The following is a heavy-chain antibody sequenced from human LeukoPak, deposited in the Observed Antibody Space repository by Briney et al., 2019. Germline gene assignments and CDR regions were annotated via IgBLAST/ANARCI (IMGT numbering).Heavy chain of an antibody. CDR2: TYYSGTT. CDR3: ARMISSGWRRGDAFDI. V-gene: IGHV4-59*01. D-gene: IGHD6-19*01. Sequence: SETLSLTCTVSGGSGGSITNYYWSWIRQPPGKGLEWIGYTYYSGTTNYNPSLKSRVTISLDTSKNQFSLKLRSVTAADTAVYYCARMISSGWRRGDAFDIWGQGTMVTVSS. J-gene: IGHJ3*02. CDR1: GGSGGSITNYY.